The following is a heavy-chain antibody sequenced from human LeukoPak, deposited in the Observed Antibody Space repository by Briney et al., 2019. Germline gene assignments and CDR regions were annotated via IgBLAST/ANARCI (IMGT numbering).Heavy chain of an antibody. CDR2: IKQDGSEK. D-gene: IGHD6-13*01. J-gene: IGHJ4*02. V-gene: IGHV3-7*01. CDR1: GFTFSSYW. CDR3: AREDSSPTFDY. Sequence: GGSLRLSCAASGFTFSSYWMSWVRQASGKGLEWVGNIKQDGSEKYYVDSVKGRFTISRDNAKNSLYLQMNSLRAEDTAVYYCAREDSSPTFDYWGQGTLVTVSS.